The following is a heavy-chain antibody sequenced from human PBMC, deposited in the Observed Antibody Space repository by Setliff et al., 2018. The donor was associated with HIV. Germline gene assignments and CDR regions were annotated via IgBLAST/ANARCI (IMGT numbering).Heavy chain of an antibody. CDR3: AKDWRWELPIYGMNV. V-gene: IGHV3-9*01. CDR1: GFNIEEYA. Sequence: GGSLRLSCVGSGFNIEEYAMAWVRQVPGKGLEWVSSISWNSVKMDYADSVKGRFTISRDNSKNTLYLQMNSLTTEDPAVYYCAKDWRWELPIYGMNVWGQGTTVTVSS. CDR2: ISWNSVKM. J-gene: IGHJ6*02. D-gene: IGHD1-26*01.